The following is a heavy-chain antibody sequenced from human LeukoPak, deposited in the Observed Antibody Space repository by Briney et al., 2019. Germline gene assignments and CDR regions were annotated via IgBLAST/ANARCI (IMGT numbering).Heavy chain of an antibody. CDR3: ARGRCRNSGCRPYFDY. CDR1: GDSISNYY. CDR2: IYYSGST. V-gene: IGHV4-59*01. Sequence: ASETLSLTCTVSGDSISNYYWSWIRQPPGKGLEWIGYIYYSGSTNYNPSLKSRVTISTDTSKSQFSLNLRSVTAEDTGIYYCARGRCRNSGCRPYFDYWGQGTQVTVSS. D-gene: IGHD2/OR15-2a*01. J-gene: IGHJ4*02.